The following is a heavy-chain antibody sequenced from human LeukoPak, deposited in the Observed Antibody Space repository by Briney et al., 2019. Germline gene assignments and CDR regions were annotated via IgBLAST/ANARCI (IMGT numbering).Heavy chain of an antibody. D-gene: IGHD4-17*01. CDR1: GGSLSSYY. CDR2: IYYSGGT. V-gene: IGHV4-59*01. J-gene: IGHJ5*02. CDR3: ARGPYGDDL. Sequence: SETLSLTCTVSGGSLSSYYWSWIRQPPGKGLEWIGYIYYSGGTNHNPSLKSRVTISVDTSKNQFSLKLSSVTAADMAVYYCARGPYGDDLWGQGTLVTVSS.